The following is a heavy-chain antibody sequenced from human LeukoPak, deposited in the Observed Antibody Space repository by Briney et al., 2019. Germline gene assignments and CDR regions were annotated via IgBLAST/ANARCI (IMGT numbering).Heavy chain of an antibody. D-gene: IGHD6-13*01. Sequence: SSETLSLTCTVSGGSISSYYWSWIRQPPGKGLEWIGYIYYSGSTNYNPSLKSRVTISVDTSKKQFSLKLSSATAADTAVYYCARDQIPAAGRGAFDIWGQGTMVTVSS. CDR2: IYYSGST. CDR1: GGSISSYY. CDR3: ARDQIPAAGRGAFDI. V-gene: IGHV4-59*01. J-gene: IGHJ3*02.